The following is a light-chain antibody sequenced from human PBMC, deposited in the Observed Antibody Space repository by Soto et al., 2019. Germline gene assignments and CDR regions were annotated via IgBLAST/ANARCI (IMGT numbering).Light chain of an antibody. CDR3: QQYSSDLWT. V-gene: IGKV1-9*01. Sequence: IQLTQSPSSLSASVGDRVTITCRASQGIGNYLAWYQQKPGKAPNVLIYAASTLQSGVPLRFSVSGSGTDFTLTISSLQPEDFATYYCQQYSSDLWTFGQGTKVEIK. J-gene: IGKJ1*01. CDR1: QGIGNY. CDR2: AAS.